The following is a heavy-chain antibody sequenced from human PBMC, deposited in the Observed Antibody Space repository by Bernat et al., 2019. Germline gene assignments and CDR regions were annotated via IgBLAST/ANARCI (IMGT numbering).Heavy chain of an antibody. V-gene: IGHV3-30-3*01. CDR2: ISYDGSNK. Sequence: QVQLVESGGGVVQPGRSLRLSCAASGFTFSSYAMHWVRRAPGKGLEWVAVISYDGSNKYYADSVKGRFTISRDNSKNTLYLQMNSLRAEDTAVYYCARVQYYYDSSGYYFPYWGQGTLVTVSS. D-gene: IGHD3-22*01. CDR3: ARVQYYYDSSGYYFPY. CDR1: GFTFSSYA. J-gene: IGHJ4*02.